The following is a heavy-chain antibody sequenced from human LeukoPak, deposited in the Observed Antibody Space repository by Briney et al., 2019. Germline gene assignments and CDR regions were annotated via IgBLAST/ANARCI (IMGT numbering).Heavy chain of an antibody. CDR2: FDPEDGET. CDR3: ATPSPDMEVFDY. CDR1: GYTLTELS. D-gene: IGHD2-15*01. J-gene: IGHJ4*02. Sequence: ASVKVSCKVSGYTLTELSMHWVRQAPGKGLEWMGGFDPEDGETIYAQKFQGRVTMTEDTSTDTAYMELSSLRSEDTAVYYCATPSPDMEVFDYWGQGTLVTVSS. V-gene: IGHV1-24*01.